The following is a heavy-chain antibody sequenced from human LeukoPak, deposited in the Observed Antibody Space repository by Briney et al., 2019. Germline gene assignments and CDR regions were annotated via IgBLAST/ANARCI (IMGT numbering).Heavy chain of an antibody. CDR2: IYPGDSDT. CDR3: ATYCSGGSCYSGDPPRTDAFDI. V-gene: IGHV5-51*01. D-gene: IGHD2-15*01. Sequence: GESLKISCKGSGYSFTSYWIGWVRQMPGKGLEWMGIIYPGDSDTRYSPSFQGQVTISADKSISTAYLQWSSLKASDTAMYYCATYCSGGSCYSGDPPRTDAFDIWGQGTMVTVSS. J-gene: IGHJ3*02. CDR1: GYSFTSYW.